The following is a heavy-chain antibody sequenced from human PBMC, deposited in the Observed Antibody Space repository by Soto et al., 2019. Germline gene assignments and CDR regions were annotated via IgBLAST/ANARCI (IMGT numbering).Heavy chain of an antibody. CDR2: ISANGQGI. J-gene: IGHJ4*02. CDR3: AKDRNYPRDQFHY. Sequence: GGSLRLSCAASGFTFSTYALSWVRQAPGKGLEWVSAISANGQGIYYADSVRGRFTISRDNSKNTIFLHMDSLRAEGTAVYYCAKDRNYPRDQFHYWGQGTLVTVSS. D-gene: IGHD1-7*01. CDR1: GFTFSTYA. V-gene: IGHV3-23*01.